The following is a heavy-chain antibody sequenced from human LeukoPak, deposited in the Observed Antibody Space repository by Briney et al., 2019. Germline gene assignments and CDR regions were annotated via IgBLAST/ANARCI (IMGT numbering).Heavy chain of an antibody. J-gene: IGHJ4*02. V-gene: IGHV4-59*01. Sequence: PSETLPLTCTVSGGSISSYYWSWIRQPPGKGLEWIGYIYYTGSTNYNPSLKSRVTISVDTSKNQFSLKLSSVTAADTAVYYCAGRQRWPFDYWGQGTLVTVSS. CDR2: IYYTGST. CDR3: AGRQRWPFDY. CDR1: GGSISSYY. D-gene: IGHD4-23*01.